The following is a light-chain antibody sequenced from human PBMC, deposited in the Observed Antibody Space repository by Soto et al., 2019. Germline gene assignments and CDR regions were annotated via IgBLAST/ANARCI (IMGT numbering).Light chain of an antibody. CDR1: SSDIGAYDY. CDR3: NSYRDTDTFWV. V-gene: IGLV2-14*01. Sequence: QSALTQPASLSGSPGQSITISCTGTSSDIGAYDYVSWFQQHPGKAPKLMISEVNNRPSGVSDRFSGSKSGNTASLTISGLQAEDEADYYCNSYRDTDTFWVFGGGTKVTVL. J-gene: IGLJ3*02. CDR2: EVN.